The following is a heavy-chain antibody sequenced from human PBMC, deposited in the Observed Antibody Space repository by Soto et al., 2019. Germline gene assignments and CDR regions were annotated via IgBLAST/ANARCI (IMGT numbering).Heavy chain of an antibody. CDR2: IYHAGST. CDR1: GGSISSGGYS. Sequence: QLQLQESGSGLVKPSQTLSLTCTVSGGSISSGGYSWSWIRQPPGKGLEWIGYIYHAGSTYYNPSLKSRVTISIDRSKNQFSLRLTSVTAADTAVYYCARDSLDAYKPKPIYWGRGTLVTVSS. D-gene: IGHD1-1*01. V-gene: IGHV4-30-2*01. CDR3: ARDSLDAYKPKPIY. J-gene: IGHJ4*02.